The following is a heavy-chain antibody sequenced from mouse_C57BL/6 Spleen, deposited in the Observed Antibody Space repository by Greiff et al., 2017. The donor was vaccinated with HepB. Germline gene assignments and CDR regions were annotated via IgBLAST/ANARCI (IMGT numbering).Heavy chain of an antibody. CDR1: GFTFTDYY. CDR3: ASNRTRNVDDDYYAMDY. J-gene: IGHJ4*01. CDR2: IRNKANGYTT. V-gene: IGHV7-3*01. Sequence: EVMLVESGGGLVQPGGSLSLSCAASGFTFTDYYMSWVRQPPGKALEWLGFIRNKANGYTTEYSASVKGRFTISRDNSQSIPYLQMNALRAEDSATYYCASNRTRNVDDDYYAMDYWGQGTTVTVSS.